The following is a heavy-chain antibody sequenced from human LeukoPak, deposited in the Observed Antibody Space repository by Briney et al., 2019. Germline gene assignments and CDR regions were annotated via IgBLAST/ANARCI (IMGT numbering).Heavy chain of an antibody. D-gene: IGHD2-15*01. CDR3: ARDGYCSGGSCYSGYAFDI. CDR2: IYSSGSP. V-gene: IGHV4-4*07. J-gene: IGHJ3*02. Sequence: RPSATLSLTCTVAGGSISSYYWSWSRHPAGKGLEWGGCIYSSGSPNYNPSLKSRVTMSVDTSKNQFSLKLSSVTAADTAVYYCARDGYCSGGSCYSGYAFDIWGRGTMVTVSS. CDR1: GGSISSYY.